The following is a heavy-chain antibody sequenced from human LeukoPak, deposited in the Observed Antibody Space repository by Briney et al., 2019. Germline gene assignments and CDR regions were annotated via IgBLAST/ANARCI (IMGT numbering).Heavy chain of an antibody. V-gene: IGHV3-23*01. Sequence: GGSLRLSCAASGFTFSTYAMNWVRQAPGKGLEWVSGISNNGGSTYYADSVKGRFTISRDNSKNTLYLRMHSLRAEDTTIYYCAKGRYSGSYYPGDFDYWGQGTLVTVSS. CDR3: AKGRYSGSYYPGDFDY. CDR1: GFTFSTYA. J-gene: IGHJ4*02. CDR2: ISNNGGST. D-gene: IGHD1-26*01.